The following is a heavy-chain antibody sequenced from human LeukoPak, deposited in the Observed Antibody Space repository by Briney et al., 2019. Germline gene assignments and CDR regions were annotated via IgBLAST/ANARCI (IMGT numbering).Heavy chain of an antibody. Sequence: SDTLSLTCTVSGYSITNGYYRGWIRPPPGNGLEWIGSIYHDGRIDYNPSLKSRVTISRDTSNDQFSLKLSSVTAADTAMYYCARDTSRGITGTYWGQGTLVTVSS. CDR1: GYSITNGYY. D-gene: IGHD1-20*01. J-gene: IGHJ4*02. CDR3: ARDTSRGITGTY. V-gene: IGHV4-38-2*02. CDR2: IYHDGRI.